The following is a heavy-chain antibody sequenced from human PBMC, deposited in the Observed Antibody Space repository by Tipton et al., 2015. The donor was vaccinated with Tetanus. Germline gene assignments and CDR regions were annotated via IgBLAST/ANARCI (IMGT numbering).Heavy chain of an antibody. CDR2: IDPNSGGT. Sequence: QVQLVQSGAEMKKPGASVKVSCKASGYTFTGYYMYWVRQAPGQGLEWMGWIDPNSGGTVYAQKFQGRVTMTRDTSISTAYMELRSLRSDDTAVYYCARDRGDYIYYGMDVWGPGTTVTVS. D-gene: IGHD3-22*01. J-gene: IGHJ6*02. CDR3: ARDRGDYIYYGMDV. V-gene: IGHV1-2*02. CDR1: GYTFTGYY.